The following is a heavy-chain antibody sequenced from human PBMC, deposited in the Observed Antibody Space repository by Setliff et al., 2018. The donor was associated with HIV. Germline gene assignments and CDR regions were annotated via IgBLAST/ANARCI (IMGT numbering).Heavy chain of an antibody. Sequence: PSETLSLTCTVSGGSVSDTSYYWGWIRQPPGKGLEWLANVYYSGGTYYNPSLNSRVTISVDTSRNQFSLTLTSVTAADTALYFCARLGDSGYDFRGYFDYWGQGKLVTVSS. J-gene: IGHJ4*02. V-gene: IGHV4-39*01. CDR2: VYYSGGT. CDR1: GGSVSDTSYY. D-gene: IGHD5-12*01. CDR3: ARLGDSGYDFRGYFDY.